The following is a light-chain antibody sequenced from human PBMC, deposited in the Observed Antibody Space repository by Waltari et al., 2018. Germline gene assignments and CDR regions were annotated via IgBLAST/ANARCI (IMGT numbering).Light chain of an antibody. J-gene: IGLJ2*01. CDR3: QVWDYNSNHVL. V-gene: IGLV3-21*02. Sequence: SYVLTQPPSFSVAPGGTATITCGGDNIVTERVHGYQPTPGRAPVLVVYDNTARPPGVPERFSGSKSENTATLTISRVEAGDQADYYCQVWDYNSNHVLFGGGTKVTVL. CDR2: DNT. CDR1: NIVTER.